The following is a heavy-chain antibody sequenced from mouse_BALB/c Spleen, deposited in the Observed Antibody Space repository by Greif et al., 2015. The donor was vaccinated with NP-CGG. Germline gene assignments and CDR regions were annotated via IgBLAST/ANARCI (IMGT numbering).Heavy chain of an antibody. Sequence: QLQQSGPELVKPGASVKVSCKASGYAFTGSNMYWVKQSHGKSLEWIGYIDPYNGGTTYNQKFKGKATVTVDKSSSTAYMHLNSLTSEDSAVYYCARDKIVGYFDVWGAGTTVTVSS. CDR2: IDPYNGGT. CDR1: GYAFTGSN. D-gene: IGHD1-1*01. J-gene: IGHJ1*01. CDR3: ARDKIVGYFDV. V-gene: IGHV1S135*01.